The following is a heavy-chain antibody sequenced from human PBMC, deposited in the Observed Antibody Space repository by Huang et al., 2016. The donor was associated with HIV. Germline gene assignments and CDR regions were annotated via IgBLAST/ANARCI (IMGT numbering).Heavy chain of an antibody. Sequence: EVQLVESGGGLVKPGGSLRLSCAASGFTFSKAWLSWVRQGPGKGMEWVGRIKSNTDGGTTDYTAPVKGRFTISRDDSRNTLYLQMNSLKTEDTAVYYCTTHLDYYDSSGYYFGNYWGQGTLVTVSS. D-gene: IGHD3-22*01. CDR2: IKSNTDGGTT. CDR1: GFTFSKAW. CDR3: TTHLDYYDSSGYYFGNY. V-gene: IGHV3-15*01. J-gene: IGHJ4*02.